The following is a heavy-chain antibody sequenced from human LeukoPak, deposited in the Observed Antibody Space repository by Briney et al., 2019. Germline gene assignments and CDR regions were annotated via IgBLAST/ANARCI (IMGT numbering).Heavy chain of an antibody. J-gene: IGHJ4*02. D-gene: IGHD3-22*01. CDR2: ISAYNGNT. CDR3: ARVIYDSSGFLPQGTDY. Sequence: ASVKVSCKASGYTFTSYGISWVRQAPGQGLEWMGWISAYNGNTNYAQKFQGRFTMTRDTSISTAYMELSRLRSDDTAVYYCARVIYDSSGFLPQGTDYWGQGTLVTVSS. CDR1: GYTFTSYG. V-gene: IGHV1-18*01.